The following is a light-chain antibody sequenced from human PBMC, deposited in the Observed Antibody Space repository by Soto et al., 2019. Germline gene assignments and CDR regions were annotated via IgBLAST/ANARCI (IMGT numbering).Light chain of an antibody. CDR1: SSEVGGYNY. CDR3: SSYTSSSTLDV. J-gene: IGLJ1*01. V-gene: IGLV2-14*01. CDR2: DVS. Sequence: QSALTPPASLSGSPGQSIPISCTGTSSEVGGYNYVSWYQQHPGKAPKLMIYDVSNRPSGVSNRFSGSKSGNTASLTISGLQAEDEADYYCSSYTSSSTLDVFGTGTKVTVL.